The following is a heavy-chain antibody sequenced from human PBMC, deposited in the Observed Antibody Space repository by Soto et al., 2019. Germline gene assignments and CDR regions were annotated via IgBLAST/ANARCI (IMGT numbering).Heavy chain of an antibody. CDR2: IYFRGTT. D-gene: IGHD3-22*01. Sequence: SETLSLTCTVSGGSIGSYYWSWIRQPPGKGLEWIGYIYFRGTTNYNPSLKSRVTMSADTSKNQFSLKLNSVTAADTAVYYCARMNYYDTSGYPLDYWGQGMMVPVSS. V-gene: IGHV4-59*01. CDR1: GGSIGSYY. J-gene: IGHJ4*02. CDR3: ARMNYYDTSGYPLDY.